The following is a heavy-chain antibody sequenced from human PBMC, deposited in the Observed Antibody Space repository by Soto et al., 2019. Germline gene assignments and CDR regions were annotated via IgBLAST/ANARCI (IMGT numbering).Heavy chain of an antibody. Sequence: GGSLRLSCAASGFTFSSYSMNWVRQAPGKGLEWVSYISSSSSTIYYADSLKGRFTISRDNAKNSLYLQMNSLRAEDTAVYYCAREFTAAAFDYWGQGTLVTVSS. CDR2: ISSSSSTI. J-gene: IGHJ4*02. D-gene: IGHD6-13*01. V-gene: IGHV3-48*01. CDR1: GFTFSSYS. CDR3: AREFTAAAFDY.